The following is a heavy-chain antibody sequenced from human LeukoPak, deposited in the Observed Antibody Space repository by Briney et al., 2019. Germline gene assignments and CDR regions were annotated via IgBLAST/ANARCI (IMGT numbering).Heavy chain of an antibody. D-gene: IGHD3-16*01. CDR2: INHSGST. CDR3: ARGPYSRKGYFDY. Sequence: PSETLSLTCAVYGGSFSGYYWSWIRQPPGKGLEWIGEINHSGSTNYNPSLKSRVTISVDTSKNQFPLKLSSVTAADTAVYYCARGPYSRKGYFDYWGQGTLVTVSS. J-gene: IGHJ4*02. V-gene: IGHV4-34*01. CDR1: GGSFSGYY.